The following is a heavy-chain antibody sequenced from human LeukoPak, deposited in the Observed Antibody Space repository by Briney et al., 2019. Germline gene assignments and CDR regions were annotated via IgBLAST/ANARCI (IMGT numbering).Heavy chain of an antibody. Sequence: SETLSLTCTVSGGSISSSSYYWGWIRQPPGKGLEWIGSIYYSGSTYYNPSLKSRVTMSVDTSKNQFSLKLSSVTAADTAVYYCARIPQILGYCSSTSCYYYYYGMDVWGQGTTVTVSS. J-gene: IGHJ6*02. CDR3: ARIPQILGYCSSTSCYYYYYGMDV. CDR2: IYYSGST. D-gene: IGHD2-2*01. CDR1: GGSISSSSYY. V-gene: IGHV4-39*01.